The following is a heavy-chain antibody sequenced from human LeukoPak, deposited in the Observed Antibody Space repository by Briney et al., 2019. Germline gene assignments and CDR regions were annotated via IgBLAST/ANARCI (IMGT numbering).Heavy chain of an antibody. Sequence: SETLSLTCTVSGGSISSGDYYWSWIRQPPGKGLEWIGYIYYSGSTYYNPSLKSRVTISVDTSKNQFSLKLSSVTAADSAVYYCARDPRITIFGVVTSYGMDVWGQGTMVTVSS. CDR3: ARDPRITIFGVVTSYGMDV. J-gene: IGHJ6*02. CDR1: GGSISSGDYY. D-gene: IGHD3-3*01. CDR2: IYYSGST. V-gene: IGHV4-30-4*01.